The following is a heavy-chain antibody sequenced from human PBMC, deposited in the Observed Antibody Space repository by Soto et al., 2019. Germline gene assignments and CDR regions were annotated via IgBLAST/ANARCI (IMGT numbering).Heavy chain of an antibody. V-gene: IGHV3-15*07. CDR1: GFSFSNAW. CDR3: TTGSVEGV. D-gene: IGHD2-15*01. Sequence: EVQLVESGGGLAKPGGSLRLSCAASGFSFSNAWMNWVRQAPGKGLEWVGRIKRKIDGEATDYAGPVKGRFTVFRDDSKSALYLQMNSLKGDDTAVYYCTTGSVEGVWGQGTTVTVS. J-gene: IGHJ6*02. CDR2: IKRKIDGEAT.